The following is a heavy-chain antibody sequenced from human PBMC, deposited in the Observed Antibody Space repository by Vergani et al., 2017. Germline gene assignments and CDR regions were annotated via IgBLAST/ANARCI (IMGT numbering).Heavy chain of an antibody. J-gene: IGHJ5*02. CDR2: IYYSGST. CDR1: GGSISSYY. Sequence: QVQLQESGPGLVKPSETLSLTCTVSGGSISSYYWSWIRQPPGQGLEWIGYIYYSGSTNYNPSLKSRVTVSVDTSKNQFSLKLSSVTAADTAVYYCAREYCSGGSCYTNXFDPWGQGTLVTVSS. CDR3: AREYCSGGSCYTNXFDP. D-gene: IGHD2-15*01. V-gene: IGHV4-59*01.